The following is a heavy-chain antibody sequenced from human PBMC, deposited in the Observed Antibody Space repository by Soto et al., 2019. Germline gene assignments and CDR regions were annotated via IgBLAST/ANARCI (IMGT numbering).Heavy chain of an antibody. J-gene: IGHJ4*02. CDR1: GYTFTSYA. D-gene: IGHD5-18*01. CDR3: ARTHYSYGSLAEMVY. CDR2: INAGNGNT. V-gene: IGHV1-3*01. Sequence: ASVKVSCKASGYTFTSYAMHWVRQAPGQRLEWMGWINAGNGNTKYSQKFQGRVTITRDTSTSTVYMNLSGLKSEDTAVYYCARTHYSYGSLAEMVYWGQGTLVTVSS.